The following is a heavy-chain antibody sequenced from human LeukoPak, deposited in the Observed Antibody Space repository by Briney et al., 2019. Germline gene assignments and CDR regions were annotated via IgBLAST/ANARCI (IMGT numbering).Heavy chain of an antibody. CDR2: ISAYNGNT. V-gene: IGHV1-18*01. D-gene: IGHD3-22*01. J-gene: IGHJ6*02. CDR1: GYTFTSYG. CDR3: ARVYYDSSGYPVPYYYYYGMDV. Sequence: ASVKVSCKASGYTFTSYGISWVRQAPGQGLEWMGWISAYNGNTNYAQKLQGRVTMTTDTSISTAYMELSSLRSEDTAVYYCARVYYDSSGYPVPYYYYYGMDVWGQGTTVTVSS.